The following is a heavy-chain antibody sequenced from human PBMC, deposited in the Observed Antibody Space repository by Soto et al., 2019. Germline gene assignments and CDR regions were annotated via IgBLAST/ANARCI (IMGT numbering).Heavy chain of an antibody. D-gene: IGHD4-17*01. CDR2: LHVSGVTT. V-gene: IGHV3-23*01. CDR3: AKLRVETSTDSGF. J-gene: IGHJ4*02. CDR1: GFSLSSSG. Sequence: GGSLRLSCAASGFSLSSSGMNWVRQAPGKGLEWVSGLHVSGVTTYYADSVKGRFTISRDKSKNTLYLQMNSLRAEDTAVYYCAKLRVETSTDSGFWGQGTLVTVSS.